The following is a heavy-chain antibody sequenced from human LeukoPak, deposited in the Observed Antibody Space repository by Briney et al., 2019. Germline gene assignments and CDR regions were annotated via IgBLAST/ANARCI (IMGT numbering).Heavy chain of an antibody. CDR2: INHSGSS. D-gene: IGHD1-26*01. J-gene: IGHJ4*02. V-gene: IGHV4-34*01. CDR1: GFTFSSYG. Sequence: LRLSCAASGFTFSSYGMHWVRQPPGKGLEWIGEINHSGSSTYNPSLKSRVTISVDTSKNQFSLKLSSVTAADTAVYYCARDVGATPGYFDYWGQGTLVTVSS. CDR3: ARDVGATPGYFDY.